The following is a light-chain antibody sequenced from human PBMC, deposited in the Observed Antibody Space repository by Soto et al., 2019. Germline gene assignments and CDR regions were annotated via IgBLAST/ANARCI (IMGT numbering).Light chain of an antibody. J-gene: IGKJ3*01. CDR3: MQSTHIPPT. Sequence: DVFITHAPLSLSVAPGQPASISCKSSRSLLHITGETFLFWYLQKPGQSPQLLIYEVSTRVSRVPDTFSGSGSGTDFTLEISRVETDDVSIYHCMQSTHIPPTFGPGSKVDIK. CDR2: EVS. V-gene: IGKV2-29*03. CDR1: RSLLHITGETF.